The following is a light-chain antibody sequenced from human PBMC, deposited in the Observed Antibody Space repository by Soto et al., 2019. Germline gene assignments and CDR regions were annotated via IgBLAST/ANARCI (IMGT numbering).Light chain of an antibody. CDR3: QQDNKWPIT. CDR2: GAS. V-gene: IGKV3-15*01. CDR1: QSVSSN. Sequence: DIVLKPSPATLSVSPWERATLSCRASQSVSSNLAWYQQKPGQAPRLLIYGASTRATGIPARFSGSGSGTEFTLTISSLQSEDFAVYYCQQDNKWPITFGQGTRLEI. J-gene: IGKJ5*01.